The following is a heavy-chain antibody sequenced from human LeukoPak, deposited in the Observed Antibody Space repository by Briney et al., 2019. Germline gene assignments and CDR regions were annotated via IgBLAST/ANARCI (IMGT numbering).Heavy chain of an antibody. CDR1: AGSISSSSYY. D-gene: IGHD6-6*01. CDR2: IYYSGST. J-gene: IGHJ5*02. Sequence: PSETLSLTCTVSAGSISSSSYYWGWIRQPPGKGLEWIGSIYYSGSTYYNPSLKSRVTISVDTSKNQFSLKLSSVTAADAAVYYCARAHFSSSNWFDPWGQGTLVTVSS. CDR3: ARAHFSSSNWFDP. V-gene: IGHV4-39*07.